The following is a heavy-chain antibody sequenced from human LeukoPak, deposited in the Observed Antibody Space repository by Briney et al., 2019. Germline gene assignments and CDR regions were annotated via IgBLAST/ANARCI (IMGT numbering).Heavy chain of an antibody. CDR3: ARDKQWLVRAGFDY. CDR1: GFTFSTYA. V-gene: IGHV3-64*01. J-gene: IGHJ4*02. D-gene: IGHD6-19*01. Sequence: GGCLRLSCAASGFTFSTYAMHWVRQAPGKGLEYVASISSKGSNTYYANSVKGRFTISRDNSKNTLYLQMGSLTTEDMAVYYCARDKQWLVRAGFDYWGQGILVTVSS. CDR2: ISSKGSNT.